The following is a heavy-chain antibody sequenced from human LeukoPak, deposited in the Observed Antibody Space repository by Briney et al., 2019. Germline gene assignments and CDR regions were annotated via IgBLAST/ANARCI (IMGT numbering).Heavy chain of an antibody. CDR2: ISAYNGNT. J-gene: IGHJ4*02. Sequence: ASVKVSCKASGYTFTSYGISWVRQAPGQGLEWMGWISAYNGNTNYAQKLQGRVTMTTDTSTSTAYMELRSLRSDDTAVYYCARDRATVVTLPNWFCDWGQGTLVTVSS. CDR3: ARDRATVVTLPNWFCD. CDR1: GYTFTSYG. D-gene: IGHD4-23*01. V-gene: IGHV1-18*01.